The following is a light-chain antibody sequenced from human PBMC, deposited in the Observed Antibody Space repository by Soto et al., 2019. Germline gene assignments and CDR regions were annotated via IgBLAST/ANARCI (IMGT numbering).Light chain of an antibody. CDR2: KAS. CDR1: QTISSW. CDR3: QHDNSYSEA. V-gene: IGKV1-5*03. J-gene: IGKJ1*01. Sequence: DIQMTQSPSTLSGSVGDRVTITCRASQTISSWLAWYQQKPGKAPKLLIYKASTLKSGVPSRFSGGGSGTEFTLTISSLQPDDFATYYCQHDNSYSEAFGHGTKVELK.